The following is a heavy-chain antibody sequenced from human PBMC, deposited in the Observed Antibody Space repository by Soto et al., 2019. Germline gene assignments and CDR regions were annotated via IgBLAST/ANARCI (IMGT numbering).Heavy chain of an antibody. CDR3: AKGLVGYVFGVQDYHYGMDV. D-gene: IGHD2-8*02. Sequence: QVQLVESGGGVVQPGRSLRLSCAASRFTFSSYGMHWVRQAPGKGLEGVAAISYDGSNKNYADSVKGRFTISRDNSKNTLYLQMTGLRGEDTAVYHCAKGLVGYVFGVQDYHYGMDVWGQGTTVTVSS. CDR1: RFTFSSYG. J-gene: IGHJ6*02. V-gene: IGHV3-30*18. CDR2: ISYDGSNK.